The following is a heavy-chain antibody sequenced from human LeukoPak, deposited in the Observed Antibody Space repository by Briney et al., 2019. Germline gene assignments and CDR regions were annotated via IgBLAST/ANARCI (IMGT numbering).Heavy chain of an antibody. Sequence: GGSLRLSCAASGFPFRSYAMHWVRQAPGKGLEWLAVISYDGINEFYADSVKGRFTISRDNSKNTLYLQMNSLRAEDTAVYYCARDHGYYGSGSYTYYYGMDVWGKGTTVTVSS. CDR1: GFPFRSYA. J-gene: IGHJ6*04. CDR2: ISYDGINE. V-gene: IGHV3-30*14. D-gene: IGHD3-10*01. CDR3: ARDHGYYGSGSYTYYYGMDV.